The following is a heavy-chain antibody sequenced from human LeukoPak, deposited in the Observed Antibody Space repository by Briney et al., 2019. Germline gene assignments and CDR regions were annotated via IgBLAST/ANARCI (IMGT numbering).Heavy chain of an antibody. CDR1: GGSFSGYY. CDR2: INHSGST. J-gene: IGHJ5*02. CDR3: ARGSPPWMWLLHNWFDP. V-gene: IGHV4-34*01. Sequence: PSETLSLTCAVYGGSFSGYYWSWIRQPPGKGLEWIGEINHSGSTNYNPSLKSRVTISVDTSKNQFSLKLSSVTAADTAVYYCARGSPPWMWLLHNWFDPWGQGTLVTVSS. D-gene: IGHD3-22*01.